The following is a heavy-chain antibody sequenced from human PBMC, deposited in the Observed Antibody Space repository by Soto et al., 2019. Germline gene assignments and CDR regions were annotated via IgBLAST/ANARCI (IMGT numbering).Heavy chain of an antibody. CDR1: GGSISSSSYY. Sequence: PSETLSLTCIVSGGSISSSSYYWGWIRQPPGKGLEWIGSIYYSGSTYYNPSLKSRVTISVDTSKNQFSLKLSSVTAADTAVYYCARDLQLWEFDYWGQGTLVTVSS. D-gene: IGHD5-18*01. CDR2: IYYSGST. J-gene: IGHJ4*02. CDR3: ARDLQLWEFDY. V-gene: IGHV4-39*07.